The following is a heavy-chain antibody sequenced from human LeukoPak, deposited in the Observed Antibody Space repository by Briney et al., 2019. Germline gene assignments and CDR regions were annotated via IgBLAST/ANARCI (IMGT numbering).Heavy chain of an antibody. Sequence: SETLSLTCTVSGGSISSSSYYWGWIHQPPGKGLEWIGSIYYSGSTYYNPSLKSRVTISVDTSKNQFSLKLSSVTAADTAVYYCARRRRIGRYSYGCLDYWGQGTLVTVSS. V-gene: IGHV4-39*01. J-gene: IGHJ4*02. CDR2: IYYSGST. CDR3: ARRRRIGRYSYGCLDY. CDR1: GGSISSSSYY. D-gene: IGHD5-18*01.